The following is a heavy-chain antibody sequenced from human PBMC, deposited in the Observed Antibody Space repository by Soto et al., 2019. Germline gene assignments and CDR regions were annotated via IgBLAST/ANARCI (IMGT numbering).Heavy chain of an antibody. CDR3: ARGQWLVNYYYYGMDV. CDR2: ISYDGSNK. Sequence: PGESLKISCAASGFTFSSYAMHWVRQAPGKGLEWVAVISYDGSNKYYADSVKGRFTISRDNSKNTLYLQMNSLRAEDTAVYYCARGQWLVNYYYYGMDVWGQGTTVTVSS. D-gene: IGHD6-19*01. CDR1: GFTFSSYA. J-gene: IGHJ6*02. V-gene: IGHV3-30-3*01.